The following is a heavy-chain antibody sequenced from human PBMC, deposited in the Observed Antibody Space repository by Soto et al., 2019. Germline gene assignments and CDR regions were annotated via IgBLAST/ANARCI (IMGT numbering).Heavy chain of an antibody. CDR1: SDSISSYY. CDR3: ARAVGDPLYYLDY. V-gene: IGHV4-59*08. CDR2: TDYSGNT. D-gene: IGHD6-19*01. J-gene: IGHJ4*02. Sequence: QMQLQESGPGLVRPSETLSLTCTVSSDSISSYYWIWIRQSPGKGLEWIGYTDYSGNTNYNPSLKSRVTISGDTYKNQFSLRLSSVTAADTAVYYCARAVGDPLYYLDYWGQGTLVTVSS.